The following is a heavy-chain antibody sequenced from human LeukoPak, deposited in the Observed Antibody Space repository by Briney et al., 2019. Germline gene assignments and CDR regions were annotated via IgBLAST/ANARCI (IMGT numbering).Heavy chain of an antibody. CDR3: TRDGGEGGNSAFDI. CDR2: IRRGTNSYTT. V-gene: IGHV3-72*01. CDR1: GFTFSDYI. J-gene: IGHJ3*02. D-gene: IGHD3-16*01. Sequence: GGSLRLSGTASGFTFSDYILDWVRQAPGKGLEWVGRIRRGTNSYTTEYAASVKGRFIISRDDLKNSLYLHMNSLNTEDTAVYHCTRDGGEGGNSAFDIWGQGTRVTVSS.